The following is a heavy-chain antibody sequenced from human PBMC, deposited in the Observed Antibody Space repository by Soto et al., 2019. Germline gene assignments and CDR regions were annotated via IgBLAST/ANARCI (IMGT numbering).Heavy chain of an antibody. V-gene: IGHV3-33*01. Sequence: QVQLVESGGGVVQPGRSLRLSCAASGFTFSSYGMHWVRQAPGKGLEWVAVIWYDGSNKYYADSVKGRFTISRDNSKNTLYLQMNSLRAEDTAVYYCARDQAPNDYGDYEGLWNNWFDPWGQGTLVTVSS. CDR3: ARDQAPNDYGDYEGLWNNWFDP. J-gene: IGHJ5*02. CDR2: IWYDGSNK. D-gene: IGHD4-17*01. CDR1: GFTFSSYG.